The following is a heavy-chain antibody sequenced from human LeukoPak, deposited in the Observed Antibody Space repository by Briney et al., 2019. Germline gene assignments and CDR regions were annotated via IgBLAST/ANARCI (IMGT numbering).Heavy chain of an antibody. D-gene: IGHD6-19*01. CDR3: ASRSAVAGEFDY. CDR2: TYYRAKWYN. CDR1: GDSVSSNSGD. V-gene: IGHV6-1*01. Sequence: SQTLSLTCTISGDSVSSNSGDWNWIRPSPARGLVGLGRTYYRAKWYNDYAESVNGRITINPDTSKNQLFIQLKSVTPADTYVDSSASRSAVAGEFDYWGQGTVVTVSS. J-gene: IGHJ4*02.